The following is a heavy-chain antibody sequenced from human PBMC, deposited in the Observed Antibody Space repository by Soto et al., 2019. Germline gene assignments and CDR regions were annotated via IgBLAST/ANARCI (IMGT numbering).Heavy chain of an antibody. CDR3: ARKGSYGYNYYYGMDV. CDR2: IYYSGST. CDR1: GGSISSSSYY. V-gene: IGHV4-39*01. Sequence: SETLSLTCTVSGGSISSSSYYWGWIRQPPGKGLEWIGSIYYSGSTYYNPSLKSRVTISVDTSKNQFSLKLSSVAAADTAVYDCARKGSYGYNYYYGMDVWGQGTTVTVSS. J-gene: IGHJ6*02. D-gene: IGHD5-18*01.